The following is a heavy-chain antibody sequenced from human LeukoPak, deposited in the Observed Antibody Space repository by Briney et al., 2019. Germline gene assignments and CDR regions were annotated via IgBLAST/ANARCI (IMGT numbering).Heavy chain of an antibody. Sequence: ASLKVSCKASGYTFTGYYMHWVRQAPGQGLEWMGWINPNSGGTNYAQKFQGRVTMTRDTSISTAYMELNSLRAEDTAVYYCARGEPHCELRSDWGQGTLVTVA. D-gene: IGHD1-7*01. CDR1: GYTFTGYY. CDR3: ARGEPHCELRSD. V-gene: IGHV1-2*02. J-gene: IGHJ4*02. CDR2: INPNSGGT.